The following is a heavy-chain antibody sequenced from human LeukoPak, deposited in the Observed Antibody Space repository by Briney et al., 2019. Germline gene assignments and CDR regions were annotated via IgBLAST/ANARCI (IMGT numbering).Heavy chain of an antibody. D-gene: IGHD3-10*01. CDR3: ASSYGSGRPYYMDV. V-gene: IGHV1-8*03. CDR2: MNPNSGNT. CDR1: GYTFTSYD. Sequence: ASVKVSCKASGYTFTSYDINWARQATGQGLEWMGWMNPNSGNTGYAQKLQGRVTITRNTSISTAYMELSSLRSEDTAVYYCASSYGSGRPYYMDVWGKGTTVTVSS. J-gene: IGHJ6*03.